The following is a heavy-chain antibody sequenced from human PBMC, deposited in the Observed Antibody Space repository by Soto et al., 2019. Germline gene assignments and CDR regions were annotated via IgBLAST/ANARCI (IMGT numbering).Heavy chain of an antibody. V-gene: IGHV3-30*02. CDR2: IWYDGSNK. CDR1: GFTFSSYG. D-gene: IGHD6-13*01. CDR3: ARIKRERSWYYIDY. Sequence: GGSRRLSCAAAGFTFSSYGMHWVRQAPGKGLEWVAVIWYDGSNKYYADSVKGRFTISRDNSKNTLYLQMTNMDPVDTATYYCARIKRERSWYYIDYWGQGTLVTVSS. J-gene: IGHJ4*02.